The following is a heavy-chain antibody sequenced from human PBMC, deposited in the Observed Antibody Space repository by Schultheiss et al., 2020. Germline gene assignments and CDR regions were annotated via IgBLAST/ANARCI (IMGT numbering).Heavy chain of an antibody. D-gene: IGHD5-18*01. CDR3: ARAHSYGYEWIDY. V-gene: IGHV1-2*02. CDR2: INTYNGNT. J-gene: IGHJ4*02. Sequence: ALVKVSCKASGYTFTSYYMHWVRQAPGQGLEWMRWINTYNGNTNYAQNFQGRVSMTRNTSISTAYMELRSLRSDDTAVYYCARAHSYGYEWIDYWGQGTLVTVSS. CDR1: GYTFTSYY.